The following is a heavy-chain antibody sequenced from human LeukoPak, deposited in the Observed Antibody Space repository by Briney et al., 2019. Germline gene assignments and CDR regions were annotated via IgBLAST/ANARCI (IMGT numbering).Heavy chain of an antibody. Sequence: SGGSLRLSCLASGFNFRTLWMSWVRQAPGKGLEWVANIKHDGSETYYVDSVKGRFTVSRDNAKNSLYLQMNSLRAEDTALYYCARNLYGDYYFDYWGQGTLVTVSS. V-gene: IGHV3-7*03. CDR2: IKHDGSET. D-gene: IGHD4-17*01. CDR1: GFNFRTLW. J-gene: IGHJ4*02. CDR3: ARNLYGDYYFDY.